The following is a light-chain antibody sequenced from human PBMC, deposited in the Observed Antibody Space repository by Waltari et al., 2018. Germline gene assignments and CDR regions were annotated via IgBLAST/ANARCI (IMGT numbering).Light chain of an antibody. J-gene: IGKJ2*01. CDR3: QQYNTYSFT. CDR2: EAS. Sequence: DIQMIQSPLTLAAPIGDKVTITCRASQSISNRLAWYQQKAGKAPKLMIYEASTLESGVPSRFSGSVSGTEFTLTISSLQPDDFATYYCQQYNTYSFTFGQGTKLEIE. CDR1: QSISNR. V-gene: IGKV1-5*03.